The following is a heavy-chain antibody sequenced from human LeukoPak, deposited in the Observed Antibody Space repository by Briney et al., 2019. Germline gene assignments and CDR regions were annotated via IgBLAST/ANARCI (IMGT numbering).Heavy chain of an antibody. CDR3: ARSPLPGGEPRRGLGVGAFDI. Sequence: SVKVSCKASGYTFTSYGISWVRQAPGQGLEWMGRIIPILGIANYAQKFQGRVTITADKSTSTAYMELSSLRSEDTAVYYCARSPLPGGEPRRGLGVGAFDIWGQGTMVTVSS. J-gene: IGHJ3*02. CDR2: IIPILGIA. D-gene: IGHD2-21*01. V-gene: IGHV1-69*04. CDR1: GYTFTSYG.